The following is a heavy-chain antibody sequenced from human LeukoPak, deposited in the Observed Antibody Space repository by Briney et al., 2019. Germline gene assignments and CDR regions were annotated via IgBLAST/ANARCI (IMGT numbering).Heavy chain of an antibody. CDR1: GYTFTSYD. J-gene: IGHJ4*02. CDR2: MNPNSGNT. D-gene: IGHD1-26*01. Sequence: ASVKVSCKASGYTFTSYDINWVRQATGQGLEWMGWMNPNSGNTGYAQKFQGRVTITRNTSISTAYMELSSLRSEDTAVYYCARSRSGSSEEFDYWGQRTLVTVSS. V-gene: IGHV1-8*03. CDR3: ARSRSGSSEEFDY.